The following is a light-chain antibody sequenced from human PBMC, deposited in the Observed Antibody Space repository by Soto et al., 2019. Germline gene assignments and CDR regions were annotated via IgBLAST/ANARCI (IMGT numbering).Light chain of an antibody. CDR3: EQYGSSPLVT. J-gene: IGKJ3*01. V-gene: IGKV3-20*01. CDR2: GAS. Sequence: EIVLTQSPGTLSLSPGERATLSCRASQSVSSSYLAWYQQKPGQAPRLLIYGASSRATGIPDRCSGSGSGTDFTLTISSLEPEGVAVYYCEQYGSSPLVTFGPGTKVDIK. CDR1: QSVSSSY.